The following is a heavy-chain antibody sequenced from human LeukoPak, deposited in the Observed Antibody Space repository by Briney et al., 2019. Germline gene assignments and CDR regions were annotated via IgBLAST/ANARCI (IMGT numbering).Heavy chain of an antibody. Sequence: GGSLRLSCAASTFSFSSYAMSWVRQAPGKGLEWVSAISGSGSYTYYADSVRGRFTISRDNSENTLYVEMNSLRAEDTAVYYCASQPGVEGDYVYFKHWGQGTLVSVSS. J-gene: IGHJ1*01. CDR3: ASQPGVEGDYVYFKH. CDR2: ISGSGSYT. V-gene: IGHV3-23*01. D-gene: IGHD4-17*01. CDR1: TFSFSSYA.